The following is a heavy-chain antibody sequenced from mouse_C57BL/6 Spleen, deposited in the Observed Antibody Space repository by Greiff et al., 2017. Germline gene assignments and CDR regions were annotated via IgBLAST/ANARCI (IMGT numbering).Heavy chain of an antibody. J-gene: IGHJ2*01. CDR1: GYTFTSYW. V-gene: IGHV1-64*01. Sequence: QVQLQQPGAELVKPGASVKLSCKASGYTFTSYWMHWVKQRPGQGLEWIGMIHPNSGSTNYNEKFKSKATLTVDKSSSTAYMQLSSLTSEDSAVYYCAREFITTVVPYFGYWGQGTTLTVSS. D-gene: IGHD1-1*01. CDR2: IHPNSGST. CDR3: AREFITTVVPYFGY.